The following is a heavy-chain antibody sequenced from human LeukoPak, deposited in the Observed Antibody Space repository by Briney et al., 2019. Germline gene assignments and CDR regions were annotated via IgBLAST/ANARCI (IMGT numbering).Heavy chain of an antibody. D-gene: IGHD3-3*01. CDR3: ARDPEGHGYYFDY. V-gene: IGHV4-4*07. CDR2: IHTSGST. CDR1: GGSTGNYF. Sequence: PSETLSLTCTVSGGSTGNYFCTWLRQSAGKGLEWIGRIHTSGSTNYNPSLKSRVSMSVDTSKNQFSLKLSSVTAADTAVYYCARDPEGHGYYFDYWGQGALVTVSS. J-gene: IGHJ4*02.